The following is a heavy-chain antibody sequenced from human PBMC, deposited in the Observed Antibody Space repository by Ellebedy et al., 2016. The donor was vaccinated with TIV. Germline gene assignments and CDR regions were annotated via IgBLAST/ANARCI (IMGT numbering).Heavy chain of an antibody. CDR1: GLSVSSSGMR. CDR3: ARISRDAFDI. Sequence: SGPTLVKPTQTLTLTCTLSGLSVSSSGMRVSRFRQPPGKALEWLARIDWDDDTFYNTSLKTRLTISKDTSKNQVVLTMTVMEPVDTATYYCARISRDAFDIWGQGTMVIVSS. CDR2: IDWDDDT. J-gene: IGHJ3*02. V-gene: IGHV2-70*04.